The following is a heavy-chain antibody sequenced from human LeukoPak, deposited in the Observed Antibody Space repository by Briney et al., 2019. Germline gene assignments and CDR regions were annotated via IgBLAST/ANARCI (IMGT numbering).Heavy chain of an antibody. V-gene: IGHV3-9*01. CDR2: INWNSDSI. J-gene: IGHJ4*02. CDR1: GFTISSYS. Sequence: PGGSLRRSCAASGFTISSYSMNWVRQVPGKGLEWVSGINWNSDSIGYADSAKGRFTTSRDNAKNSLYLQMNSLRAEDTAFYYCAINGGGDSGYGNFDYWGQGTLVTVYS. CDR3: AINGGGDSGYGNFDY. D-gene: IGHD5-12*01.